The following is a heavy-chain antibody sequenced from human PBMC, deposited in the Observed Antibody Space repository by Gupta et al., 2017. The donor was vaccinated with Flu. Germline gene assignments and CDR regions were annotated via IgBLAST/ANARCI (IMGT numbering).Heavy chain of an antibody. Sequence: SYYIHWVRQAPGQGLEWMGIINPDNGATTYAKKFQGRVTMTRDTSTKTVYMELRSLRSEDTAVFYCARKPECGIIYYYMDVWCKVATVTVS. J-gene: IGHJ6*03. D-gene: IGHD3-10*01. V-gene: IGHV1-46*01. CDR2: INPDNGAT. CDR1: SYY. CDR3: ARKPECGIIYYYMDV.